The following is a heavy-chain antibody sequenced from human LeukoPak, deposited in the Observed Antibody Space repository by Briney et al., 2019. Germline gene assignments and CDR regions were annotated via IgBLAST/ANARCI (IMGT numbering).Heavy chain of an antibody. J-gene: IGHJ4*02. CDR1: GGSISSGGYY. CDR3: ARRDSYGFREFDY. CDR2: IYYSGST. Sequence: PSETLSLTCAVSGGSISSGGYYWSWIRQHPGKGLEWIGYIYYSGSTYYNPSLKSRVTISVDTSKNQFSLKLSSVTAADTAVYYCARRDSYGFREFDYWGQGTLVTVSS. V-gene: IGHV4-31*11. D-gene: IGHD5-18*01.